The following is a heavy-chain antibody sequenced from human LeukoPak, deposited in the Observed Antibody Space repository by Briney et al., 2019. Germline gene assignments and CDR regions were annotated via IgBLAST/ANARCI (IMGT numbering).Heavy chain of an antibody. CDR2: INRSGGRT. CDR1: GFTVSTYA. J-gene: IGHJ4*02. Sequence: QSGGSLRLSCAASGFTVSTYAMSWVRQAPGKGLEWVSGINRSGGRTYNADSVTGRFTISSDDSKNMLYLQMNNLRAEDTAVYYCAKDYHSSGTYHDYWGQGTLVTVSS. V-gene: IGHV3-23*01. CDR3: AKDYHSSGTYHDY. D-gene: IGHD3-10*01.